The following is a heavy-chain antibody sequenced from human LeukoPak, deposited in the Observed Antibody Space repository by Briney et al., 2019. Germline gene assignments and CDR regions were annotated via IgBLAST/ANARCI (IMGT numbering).Heavy chain of an antibody. V-gene: IGHV3-23*01. CDR3: ARASSPGWFDP. J-gene: IGHJ5*02. Sequence: GGSLRLSCAASGFTFSSYAMSWVRQAPGKGLEWVSAISGSGGSTYYADSVKGRFTISRDNAKNSLYLQMNSLRAEDTAVYYCARASSPGWFDPWGQGTLVTVSS. CDR2: ISGSGGST. CDR1: GFTFSSYA.